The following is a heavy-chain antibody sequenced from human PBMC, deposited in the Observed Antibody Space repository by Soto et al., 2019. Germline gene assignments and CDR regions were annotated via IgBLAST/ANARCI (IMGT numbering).Heavy chain of an antibody. J-gene: IGHJ4*02. CDR3: AREDSIIIPAVSDF. V-gene: IGHV3-21*01. CDR1: GFAFNNYG. D-gene: IGHD2-2*01. Sequence: XGSLRLSCTFSGFAFNNYGINWVRQAPGKGLEWVSSISKSDYTYYSDSVKGRFTISRDNAKNSVSLQMNTLRVEDTAVYYCAREDSIIIPAVSDFWGQGTLVTVSS. CDR2: ISKSDYT.